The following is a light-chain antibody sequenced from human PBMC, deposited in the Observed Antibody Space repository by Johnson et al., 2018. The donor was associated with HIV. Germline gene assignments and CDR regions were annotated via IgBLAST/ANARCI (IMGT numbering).Light chain of an antibody. J-gene: IGLJ1*01. V-gene: IGLV1-51*01. CDR3: GTWDNSLNVYV. Sequence: QAVLTQPPSVSAAPGQRVTISCSGSSSNIGSNYVSWYQQVPGTAPKLLIYDNTKRPSGIPDRFSGSKSGASATLDITGLQTGDEADYYCGTWDNSLNVYVFGTGTKVTVL. CDR2: DNT. CDR1: SSNIGSNY.